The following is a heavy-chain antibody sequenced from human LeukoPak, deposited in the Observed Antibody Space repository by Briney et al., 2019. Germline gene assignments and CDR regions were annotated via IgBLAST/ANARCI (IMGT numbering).Heavy chain of an antibody. CDR2: IYYSGST. CDR3: ARDRTGTTYYYGMDV. CDR1: GGSISSYY. J-gene: IGHJ6*02. V-gene: IGHV4-59*01. D-gene: IGHD1-1*01. Sequence: SETLSLTCTVSGGSISSYYWSWIRQPPGKGLEWIGYIYYSGSTNYNPSLKSRVTISVDTSMNQFSPKLSSVTAADTAVYYCARDRTGTTYYYGMDVWGQGTTVTVSS.